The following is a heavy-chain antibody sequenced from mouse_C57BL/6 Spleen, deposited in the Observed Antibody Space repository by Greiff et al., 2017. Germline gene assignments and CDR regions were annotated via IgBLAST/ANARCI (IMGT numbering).Heavy chain of an antibody. CDR2: IDPSDSYT. V-gene: IGHV1-50*01. J-gene: IGHJ4*01. Sequence: QVQLQQPGAELVKPGASVKLSCKASGYTFTSYWMQWVKQRPGQGLEWIGEIDPSDSYTNYNQKFKGKATLTVDTSSSTAYMQLSSLTSEDSAVYYCARSRAMDDWGQGTSVTVSS. D-gene: IGHD3-1*01. CDR1: GYTFTSYW. CDR3: ARSRAMDD.